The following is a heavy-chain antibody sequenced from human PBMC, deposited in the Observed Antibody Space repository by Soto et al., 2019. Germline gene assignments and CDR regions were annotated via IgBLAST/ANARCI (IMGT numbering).Heavy chain of an antibody. CDR3: ASQANNWNYAHY. CDR1: GFTFSSYA. CDR2: ITSSGGST. Sequence: EVQLLESGGDLVQPGGSLRLSCAASGFTFSSYAMSWVRQTPGKGLEWVSGITSSGGSTYYADSVKGRFTISRDNSKNTLYLLMNSLRAEDTAVYYCASQANNWNYAHYWGQGTLVTVSS. D-gene: IGHD1-7*01. J-gene: IGHJ4*02. V-gene: IGHV3-23*01.